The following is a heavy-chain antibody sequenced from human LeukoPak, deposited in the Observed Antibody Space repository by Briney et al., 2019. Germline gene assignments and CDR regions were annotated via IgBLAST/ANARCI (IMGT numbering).Heavy chain of an antibody. CDR3: AKAASTIAVAGHYHY. CDR1: GFTFSSYS. D-gene: IGHD6-19*01. J-gene: IGHJ4*02. CDR2: ISSSSSYI. V-gene: IGHV3-21*04. Sequence: GGSLRLSCAASGFTFSSYSMNWVRQAPGKGLEWVSSISSSSSYIYYADSVKGRFTISRDNAKNSLYLQMNSLRAEDTAVYYCAKAASTIAVAGHYHYWGQGTLVTVSS.